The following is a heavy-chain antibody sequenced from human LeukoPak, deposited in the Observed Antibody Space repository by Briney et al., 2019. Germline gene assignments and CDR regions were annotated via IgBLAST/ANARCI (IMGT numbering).Heavy chain of an antibody. CDR2: ISYDGSNK. J-gene: IGHJ2*01. CDR1: GFTFSSYA. V-gene: IGHV3-30-3*01. Sequence: GGSLRLSCAASGFTFSSYAMHWVRQAPGKGLEWVAVISYDGSNKYYADSVKGRFTISRDNAKNSLYMQMNSLRAEDTAVYYCARVGVDIVATIPTWYFDLWGRGTLVTVSS. CDR3: ARVGVDIVATIPTWYFDL. D-gene: IGHD5-12*01.